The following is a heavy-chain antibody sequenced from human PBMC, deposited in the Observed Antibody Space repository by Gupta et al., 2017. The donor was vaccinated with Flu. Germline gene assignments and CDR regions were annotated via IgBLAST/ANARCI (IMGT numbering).Heavy chain of an antibody. J-gene: IGHJ4*02. CDR2: IRSRTNNYAT. CDR3: FSRADLQYFFDY. CDR1: GFSFSDSA. D-gene: IGHD4-11*01. V-gene: IGHV3-73*02. Sequence: EVQLVESGGGLVQPGGSLKLSCAASGFSFSDSAIHWVRQSSGKGLEWVGRIRSRTNNYATTYTASVKGRFTISRDDSRNTAYLQMNSLQTEDTAVYYCFSRADLQYFFDYWGQGTLVTVSS.